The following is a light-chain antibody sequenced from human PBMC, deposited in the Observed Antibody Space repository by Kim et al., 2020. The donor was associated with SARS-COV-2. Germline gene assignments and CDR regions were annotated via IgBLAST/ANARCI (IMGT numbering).Light chain of an antibody. CDR1: QSISST. CDR2: GAS. J-gene: IGKJ1*01. V-gene: IGKV3-15*01. CDR3: QQYYNWPRT. Sequence: EIVMTQSPDTLSVSPGERATLSCKASQSISSTLAWYQQKPGQPPCLLIYGASTRATGIPARFSGSGSGTDFTLTISSLQSEDFAIYYCQQYYNWPRTFGQGTKVDIK.